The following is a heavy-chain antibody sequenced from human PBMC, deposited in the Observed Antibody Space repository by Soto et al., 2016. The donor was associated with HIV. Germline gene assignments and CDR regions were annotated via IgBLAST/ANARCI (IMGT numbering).Heavy chain of an antibody. J-gene: IGHJ4*02. CDR2: IYTSGST. CDR3: ARGYGDYPXDY. CDR1: GGSISSYF. D-gene: IGHD4-17*01. V-gene: IGHV4-4*07. Sequence: QVQLQESGPGLVKPSETLSLICTVSGGSISSYFWSWIRQPAGKGLEWIGRIYTSGSTNYSPSLKSRVTISVDKSKNQFSLKLNSVTAADTAVYYCARGYGDYPXDYWGQGNPGHRLL.